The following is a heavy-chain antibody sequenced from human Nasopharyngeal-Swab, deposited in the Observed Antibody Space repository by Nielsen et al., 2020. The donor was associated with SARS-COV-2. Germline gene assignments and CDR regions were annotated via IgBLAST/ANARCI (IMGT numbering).Heavy chain of an antibody. CDR3: ARDPLMVRGVIITGY. J-gene: IGHJ4*02. CDR2: IYHSGST. V-gene: IGHV4-38-2*02. D-gene: IGHD3-10*01. Sequence: SETLSLTCTVSGYSISSGYYWGWIRQPPGKGLEWIGSIYHSGSTNYNPSLKSRVTISVDTSKNQFSLKLSSVTAADTAVYYCARDPLMVRGVIITGYWGQGTLVTVSS. CDR1: GYSISSGYY.